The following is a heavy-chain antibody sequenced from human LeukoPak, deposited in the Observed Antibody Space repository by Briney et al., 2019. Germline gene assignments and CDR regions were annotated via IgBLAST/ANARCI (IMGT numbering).Heavy chain of an antibody. V-gene: IGHV3-21*01. D-gene: IGHD5-18*01. CDR1: GFTFSSYS. J-gene: IGHJ6*02. CDR2: ISSSSSYI. CDR3: ARDRRIQLVNYYYYGMDV. Sequence: GGSLRLSCAASGFTFSSYSMNWVRQAPGKGLEWVSSISSSSSYIYYADSVKGRFTISRDNSKNTLYLQMNSLRAGDTAVYYCARDRRIQLVNYYYYGMDVWGQGTTVTVSS.